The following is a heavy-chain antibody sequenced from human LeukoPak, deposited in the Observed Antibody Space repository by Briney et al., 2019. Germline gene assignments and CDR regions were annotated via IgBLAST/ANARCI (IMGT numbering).Heavy chain of an antibody. Sequence: SEALSLTCTVSGGSIRSTTYSWSWIRQPPGKGLEWIGYIYHSVSTYYNPSLKSRVTISVDRSKNQFSLKLSSVTAADTAVYYCAGGPSAAAVWGQGTLVTVSA. V-gene: IGHV4-30-2*01. CDR3: AGGPSAAAV. D-gene: IGHD6-13*01. CDR1: GGSIRSTTYS. J-gene: IGHJ4*02. CDR2: IYHSVST.